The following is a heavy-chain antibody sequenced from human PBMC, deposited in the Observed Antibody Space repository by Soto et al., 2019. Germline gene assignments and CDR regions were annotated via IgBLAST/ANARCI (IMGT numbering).Heavy chain of an antibody. CDR2: IYWDDDK. J-gene: IGHJ4*02. CDR3: AHGSSYDYIWGSYRLVYFDY. V-gene: IGHV2-5*02. Sequence: QITLKESGPTLVKPTQTLTLTCTFSGCSLSTSGVGVGWIRQPPGKALEWLALIYWDDDKRYSPSLKSRLTITKDTSKNQVVLTMTNMDPVDTATYYCAHGSSYDYIWGSYRLVYFDYWGQGTLVTVSS. D-gene: IGHD3-16*02. CDR1: GCSLSTSGVG.